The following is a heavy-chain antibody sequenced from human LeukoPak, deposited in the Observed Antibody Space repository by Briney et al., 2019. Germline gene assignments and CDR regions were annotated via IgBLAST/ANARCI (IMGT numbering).Heavy chain of an antibody. Sequence: GGSLRLSCAASGFTFDDYGMSWVRQAPGKGLEWVSGINWNGGSTVYADSVKGRFTISRDNAKNSLYLQMNSLRAEDTALYYCARVVSYCGGDSSCAYNDAFDVWGQGTMVTVSS. CDR3: ARVVSYCGGDSSCAYNDAFDV. D-gene: IGHD2-21*02. V-gene: IGHV3-20*04. J-gene: IGHJ3*01. CDR2: INWNGGST. CDR1: GFTFDDYG.